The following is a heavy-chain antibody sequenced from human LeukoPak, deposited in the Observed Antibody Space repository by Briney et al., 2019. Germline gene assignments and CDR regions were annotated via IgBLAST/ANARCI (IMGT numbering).Heavy chain of an antibody. CDR1: GGSFSGYY. J-gene: IGHJ5*02. D-gene: IGHD6-13*01. V-gene: IGHV4-34*01. CDR3: ASYSSSGNGFDP. CDR2: INHSGST. Sequence: SETLSLTCAVYGGSFSGYYWSWIRQPPGKGLEWIGEINHSGSTNYSPSLKSRVTISVDTSKNQFSLKLSSVTAADTAVYYCASYSSSGNGFDPWGQGTLVTVSS.